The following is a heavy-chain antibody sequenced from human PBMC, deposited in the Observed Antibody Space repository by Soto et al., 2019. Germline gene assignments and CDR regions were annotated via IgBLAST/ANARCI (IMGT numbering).Heavy chain of an antibody. D-gene: IGHD2-15*01. CDR1: GFTCDDYA. CDR2: ISWDGGST. V-gene: IGHV3-43D*04. CDR3: AKDAYCSGGSCYSAPYYYYGMDV. J-gene: IGHJ6*02. Sequence: WWSLRLSCGASGFTCDDYAMHWCRQAPGKGLEWVSLISWDGGSTYYADSVKGRFTISRDNSKNSLYLQMNSLRAEDTALYYCAKDAYCSGGSCYSAPYYYYGMDVWGQGTTVTVSS.